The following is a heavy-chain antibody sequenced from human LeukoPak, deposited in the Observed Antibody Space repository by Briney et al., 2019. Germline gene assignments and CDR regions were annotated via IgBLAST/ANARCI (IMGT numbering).Heavy chain of an antibody. Sequence: GGSLRLSCTASGFTFSTYWMSWVRQAPGKGLEWVANIKQDGTENHYADSVTGRFTISRDNAKNTLYLQMNSLRGEDTAVYYCASYNWNDGGDAFDFWGQGTMVTVSS. CDR2: IKQDGTEN. CDR3: ASYNWNDGGDAFDF. J-gene: IGHJ3*01. D-gene: IGHD1-1*01. V-gene: IGHV3-7*01. CDR1: GFTFSTYW.